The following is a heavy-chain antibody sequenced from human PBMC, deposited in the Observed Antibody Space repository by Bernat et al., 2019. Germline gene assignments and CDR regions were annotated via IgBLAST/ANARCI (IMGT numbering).Heavy chain of an antibody. V-gene: IGHV1-18*01. J-gene: IGHJ4*02. CDR1: GYTFTSYG. Sequence: QVQLVQSGAEVKKPGASVKVSCKASGYTFTSYGISWVRQAPGQGLEWMGWISAYNGNTNYAQKLQGRVTMTTDASARTAYMGLRGLRSDDTAVYYCARALYGDYVYYFDYWGQGTLVTVSS. CDR3: ARALYGDYVYYFDY. CDR2: ISAYNGNT. D-gene: IGHD4-17*01.